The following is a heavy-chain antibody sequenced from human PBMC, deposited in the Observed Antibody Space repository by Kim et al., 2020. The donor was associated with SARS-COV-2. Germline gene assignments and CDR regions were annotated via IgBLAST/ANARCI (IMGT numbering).Heavy chain of an antibody. Sequence: RFTISRDNSKNTLYLQMNSLRAEDTAVYYCAKGPPGYYDFWSGYNYYFDYWGQGTLVTVSS. D-gene: IGHD3-3*01. V-gene: IGHV3-23*01. J-gene: IGHJ4*02. CDR3: AKGPPGYYDFWSGYNYYFDY.